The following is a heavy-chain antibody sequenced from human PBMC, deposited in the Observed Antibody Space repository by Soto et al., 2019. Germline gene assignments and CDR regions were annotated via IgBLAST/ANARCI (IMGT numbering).Heavy chain of an antibody. CDR3: ARGRDRIVGAGDAFDI. J-gene: IGHJ3*02. CDR2: ISSSGTTI. D-gene: IGHD1-26*01. Sequence: EVQLVESGGGLVQPGGSPRLSCAASGFTFSRYEMTWVRQAPGKGLEWISYISSSGTTIYYADSVKGRFTISRDNAKNSLYRQMNSLRAEDTAVYYCARGRDRIVGAGDAFDIWGQGTLVTVSS. V-gene: IGHV3-48*03. CDR1: GFTFSRYE.